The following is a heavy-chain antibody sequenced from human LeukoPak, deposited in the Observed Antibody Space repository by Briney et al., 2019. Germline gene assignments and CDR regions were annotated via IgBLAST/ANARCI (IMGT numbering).Heavy chain of an antibody. D-gene: IGHD2-2*02. V-gene: IGHV1-69*02. J-gene: IGHJ3*02. Sequence: GSSVKVSCKASGGTFSSYTISWVRQAPGQGLEWMGRIIPILGIANYAQKFQGRVTITADKSTSTAYMELSSLRSEDTAVYYCAREDIVVVPAAIFVGAFDIWGQGTMVTVSS. CDR3: AREDIVVVPAAIFVGAFDI. CDR2: IIPILGIA. CDR1: GGTFSSYT.